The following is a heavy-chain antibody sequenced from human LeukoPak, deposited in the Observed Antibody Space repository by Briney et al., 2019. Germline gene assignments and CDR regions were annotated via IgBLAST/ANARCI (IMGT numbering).Heavy chain of an antibody. J-gene: IGHJ4*02. V-gene: IGHV1-18*01. D-gene: IGHD6-19*01. CDR2: ISGYNDNT. CDR3: ARAGCGWYEDY. CDR1: GYTFTSYG. Sequence: GASVKVSCKASGYTFTSYGISWVRQAPGQGLEWMGWISGYNDNTNYAQKFQGRVTMTTDTSTSTAYMELRSLRSDDTAVYYCARAGCGWYEDYWGQGTLVTVSS.